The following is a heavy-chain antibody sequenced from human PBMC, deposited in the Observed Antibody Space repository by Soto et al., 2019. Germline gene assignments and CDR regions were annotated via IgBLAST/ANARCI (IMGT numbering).Heavy chain of an antibody. J-gene: IGHJ5*01. Sequence: SETLSLTCTVSGGSISSDYWSWIRQPPGKGMEWIGHIYSSGSTIHNPSLKSRVTISVDTAKNQLSLQLNSVTPDDTAVYYCVRLIGSSWLDSWGQGTLVTVSS. D-gene: IGHD6-13*01. V-gene: IGHV4-59*08. CDR2: IYSSGST. CDR1: GGSISSDY. CDR3: VRLIGSSWLDS.